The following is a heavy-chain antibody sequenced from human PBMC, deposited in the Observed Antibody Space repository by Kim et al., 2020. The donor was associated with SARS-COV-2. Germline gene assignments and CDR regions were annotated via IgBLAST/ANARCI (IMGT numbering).Heavy chain of an antibody. CDR2: IHYSGTT. V-gene: IGHV4-59*02. CDR3: ARASTTVVNMGV. Sequence: SETLSLTCTVSGGSVTNYYWSWIRQPPGKGLEWIGYIHYSGTTNYNPSLRSRVTISIDTSKNQFSLKLSSVTAADTAMYYCARASTTVVNMGVWGQGTLVTVSS. J-gene: IGHJ4*02. CDR1: GGSVTNYY. D-gene: IGHD4-17*01.